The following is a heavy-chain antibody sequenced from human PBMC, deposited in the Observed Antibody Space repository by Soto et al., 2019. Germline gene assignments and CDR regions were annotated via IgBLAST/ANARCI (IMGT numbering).Heavy chain of an antibody. V-gene: IGHV3-30*18. CDR2: ISYDGSNK. CDR3: AKEGAKGSGKNDAFDI. D-gene: IGHD3-10*01. Sequence: GGSLRLSCAASGFTFSSYGMHWVRQAPGKGLEWVAVISYDGSNKYYADSVKGRFTISRDNSKNTLYLQMNSLRAEDTAVYYCAKEGAKGSGKNDAFDIWGQGTMVTVSS. CDR1: GFTFSSYG. J-gene: IGHJ3*02.